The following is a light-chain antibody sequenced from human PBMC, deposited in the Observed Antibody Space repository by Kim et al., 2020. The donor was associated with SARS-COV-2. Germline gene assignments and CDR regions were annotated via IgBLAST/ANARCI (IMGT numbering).Light chain of an antibody. Sequence: QSVLTQPASVSGSPGQSITISCTGTSSDVGSYNYVAWYQQHPGKAPKLIIFDVSNRPSGISTPFSGSKSGNTASLTISGLQSEDEADFYCSSYRHSDTYVFGTGTKVTVL. J-gene: IGLJ1*01. CDR1: SSDVGSYNY. V-gene: IGLV2-14*03. CDR3: SSYRHSDTYV. CDR2: DVS.